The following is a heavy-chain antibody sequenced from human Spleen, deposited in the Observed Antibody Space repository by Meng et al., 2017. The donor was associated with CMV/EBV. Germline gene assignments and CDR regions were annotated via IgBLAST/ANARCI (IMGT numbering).Heavy chain of an antibody. CDR1: GFTFSSYS. CDR2: ISYDGNNK. CDR3: ARADIVVAPFDP. D-gene: IGHD2-15*01. Sequence: GESLKISCAASGFTFSSYSMHWVRQAPGKGLEWVAFISYDGNNKYYADSVKGRFTISRDNSKNTLYLQMNSLRAEDTAVYYCARADIVVAPFDPWGQGTLVTVSS. V-gene: IGHV3-30-3*01. J-gene: IGHJ5*02.